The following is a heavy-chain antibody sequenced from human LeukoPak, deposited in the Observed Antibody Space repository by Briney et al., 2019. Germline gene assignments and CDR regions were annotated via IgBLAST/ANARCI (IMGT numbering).Heavy chain of an antibody. J-gene: IGHJ4*02. V-gene: IGHV1-46*01. CDR2: INPSGGST. D-gene: IGHD4/OR15-4a*01. CDR3: ARGRWGATYSLDY. Sequence: GASVKVSCKASGYTFTGYYMHWVRQAPGQGLEWMGMINPSGGSTSYPQKFQGRFTMTRDTSTTTVHMELSRLTLEDTAVYYCARGRWGATYSLDYWGQGTLVTVSS. CDR1: GYTFTGYY.